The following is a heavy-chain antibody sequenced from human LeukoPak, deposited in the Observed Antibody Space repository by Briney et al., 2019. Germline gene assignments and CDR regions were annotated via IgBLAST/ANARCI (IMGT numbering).Heavy chain of an antibody. J-gene: IGHJ4*02. CDR2: INPNTGAT. CDR3: ARELGYCSSTSCYYYFDY. CDR1: GYSFSGYY. V-gene: IGHV1-2*02. Sequence: GASVKVSCKASGYSFSGYYIHWVRQATGQGLEWMGCINPNTGATNSAQKFQDRVTMTRDTSISTAYMEVSRLRSDDTAVYYCARELGYCSSTSCYYYFDYWGQGTLVTVSS. D-gene: IGHD2-2*01.